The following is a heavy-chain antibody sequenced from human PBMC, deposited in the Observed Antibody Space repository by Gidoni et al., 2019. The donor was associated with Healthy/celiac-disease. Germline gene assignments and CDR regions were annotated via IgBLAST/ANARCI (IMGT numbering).Heavy chain of an antibody. Sequence: EVQLVESVGGLVKPGGSLRLSFAASGFAFSDHYMDWVRQAPGKGLDWVGRKRNKANSYTKEYAASVKGRFTISRDDSKNSLYRQMNSLKTEDTAVYYCARVGGSGSYYNGLDYWGQGTLVTVSS. J-gene: IGHJ4*02. V-gene: IGHV3-72*01. D-gene: IGHD3-10*01. CDR3: ARVGGSGSYYNGLDY. CDR1: GFAFSDHY. CDR2: KRNKANSYTK.